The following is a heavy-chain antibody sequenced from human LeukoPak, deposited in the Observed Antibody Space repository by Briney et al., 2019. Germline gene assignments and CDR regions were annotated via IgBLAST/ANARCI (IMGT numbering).Heavy chain of an antibody. CDR2: IRSKAYGGTT. CDR1: GFTFSSYS. J-gene: IGHJ6*02. CDR3: TRDRDTATYYYYGMDV. Sequence: GGSLRLSCAASGFTFSSYSMNWFRQAPGKGLEWVGFIRSKAYGGTTEYAASVKGRFTISRDDSKSIAYLQMNSLKTEDTAVYYCTRDRDTATYYYYGMDVWGQGTTVTVSS. V-gene: IGHV3-49*03. D-gene: IGHD5-18*01.